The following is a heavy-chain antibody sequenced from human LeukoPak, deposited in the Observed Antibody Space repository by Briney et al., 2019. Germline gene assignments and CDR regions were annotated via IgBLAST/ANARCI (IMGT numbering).Heavy chain of an antibody. D-gene: IGHD6-19*01. Sequence: GGSLRLSCAASGFTFNSYAMNWVRQAPGKGLEWVSSISGSGSHTYYADSVQGRFTVSRDNSKNTVNLHLNTVRAEDTAVYYCASGGIAVTYYWGQGTLVTVSS. CDR1: GFTFNSYA. CDR2: ISGSGSHT. CDR3: ASGGIAVTYY. J-gene: IGHJ4*02. V-gene: IGHV3-23*01.